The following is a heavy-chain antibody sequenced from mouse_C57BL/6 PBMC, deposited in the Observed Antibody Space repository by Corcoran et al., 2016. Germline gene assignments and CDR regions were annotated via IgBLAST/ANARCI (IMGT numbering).Heavy chain of an antibody. CDR1: GYTFTDYY. Sequence: EVQLAQSGPELVKPGASVKISCKASGYTFTDYYLNWVKQSHGKSLEWIGDINPNNGGTSYNQKLKGKATLTVDKSSSTAYMELRSLTSEDSAVDYCARSDDDRVWFAYWGQGTLVTVSA. CDR3: ARSDDDRVWFAY. J-gene: IGHJ3*01. V-gene: IGHV1-26*01. D-gene: IGHD2-4*01. CDR2: INPNNGGT.